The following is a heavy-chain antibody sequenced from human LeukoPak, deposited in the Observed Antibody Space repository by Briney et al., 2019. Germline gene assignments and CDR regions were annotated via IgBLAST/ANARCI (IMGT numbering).Heavy chain of an antibody. Sequence: GGSLRLSCAASGFAFSSYAMHWVRQAPGKGLEWVSSISSSSSYIYYVDSVKGRFTISRDNAKNSLYLQMNSLRAEDTAVYYCAKSFWWFGEFSPFDYWGQGTLVTVSS. CDR3: AKSFWWFGEFSPFDY. D-gene: IGHD3-10*01. CDR2: ISSSSSYI. V-gene: IGHV3-21*01. CDR1: GFAFSSYA. J-gene: IGHJ4*02.